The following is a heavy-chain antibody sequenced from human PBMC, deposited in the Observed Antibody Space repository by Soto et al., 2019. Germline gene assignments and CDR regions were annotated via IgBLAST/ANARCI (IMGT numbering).Heavy chain of an antibody. CDR2: IYYSGST. D-gene: IGHD3-10*01. Sequence: TLSLTCTVSGGSISSGDYYWSWIRQPPGKGLEWIGYIYYSGSTYYNPSLKSRVTISVDTSKNQFSLKLSSVTAADTAVYYCAREGGLLWFGELFPSYMDVWGQGTTVTVSS. J-gene: IGHJ6*02. V-gene: IGHV4-30-4*01. CDR1: GGSISSGDYY. CDR3: AREGGLLWFGELFPSYMDV.